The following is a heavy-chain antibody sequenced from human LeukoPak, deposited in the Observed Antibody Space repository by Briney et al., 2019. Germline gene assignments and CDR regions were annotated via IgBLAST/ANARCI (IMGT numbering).Heavy chain of an antibody. CDR1: GGSFSGYY. CDR2: INHSGST. Sequence: PSETLSLTCAVYGGSFSGYYWSWIRQPPGKGLEWIGEINHSGSTNYNPSLKSRVTISVDTSKNQFSLKLSSVTAADTAVYYCARGRGEGYNWNYWGQGTLVTVSS. V-gene: IGHV4-34*01. D-gene: IGHD5-24*01. CDR3: ARGRGEGYNWNY. J-gene: IGHJ4*02.